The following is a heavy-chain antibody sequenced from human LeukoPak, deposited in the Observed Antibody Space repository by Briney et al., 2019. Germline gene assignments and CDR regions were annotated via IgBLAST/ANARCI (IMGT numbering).Heavy chain of an antibody. CDR3: AREYWYYDSSGRRGDWFDP. CDR2: INPNSGGT. J-gene: IGHJ5*02. V-gene: IGHV1-2*02. Sequence: ASVKVSCKASGYTFTGYYMHWVRQAPGQGLEWMGWINPNSGGTNYAQKFQGRVTMTRDTSISTAYMELRSLTSDDTAVYYCAREYWYYDSSGRRGDWFDPWGQGTLVTVSS. CDR1: GYTFTGYY. D-gene: IGHD3-22*01.